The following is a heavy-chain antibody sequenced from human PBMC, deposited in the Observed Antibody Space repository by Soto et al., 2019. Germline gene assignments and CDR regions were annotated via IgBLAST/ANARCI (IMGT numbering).Heavy chain of an antibody. Sequence: QVQLVQSGAEVKKPGXSXXVSCKASGGTFSSYTISWVRQAPGQGLEWMGRIIPILGIANYAQKFQGRVTITADKSTSTAYMELSSLRSEDTAVYYCAREGANWNELDYWGQGTLVTVSS. CDR1: GGTFSSYT. D-gene: IGHD1-20*01. CDR2: IIPILGIA. V-gene: IGHV1-69*08. J-gene: IGHJ4*02. CDR3: AREGANWNELDY.